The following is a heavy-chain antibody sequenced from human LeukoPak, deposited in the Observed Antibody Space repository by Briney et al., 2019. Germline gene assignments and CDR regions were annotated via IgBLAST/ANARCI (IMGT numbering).Heavy chain of an antibody. D-gene: IGHD3-10*01. J-gene: IGHJ4*02. V-gene: IGHV3-74*01. CDR2: INSDGSST. CDR3: ARDPRGGTLES. CDR1: GFTFSSYW. Sequence: GGSLRLSCAASGFTFSSYWMHWLRQAPGKGLVWVSRINSDGSSTDCADSVKGRFTISRDNAKNTLYLQMNSLRAEDTAVYYCARDPRGGTLESWGQGTLVTVSS.